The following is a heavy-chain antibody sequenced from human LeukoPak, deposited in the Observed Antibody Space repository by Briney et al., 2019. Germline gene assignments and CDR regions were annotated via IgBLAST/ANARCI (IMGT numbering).Heavy chain of an antibody. V-gene: IGHV3-48*03. CDR2: ISSSGSTI. CDR1: GFAFSSYD. J-gene: IGHJ4*02. CDR3: VRDISGYYFDY. D-gene: IGHD3-22*01. Sequence: GGSLRLSCAVSGFAFSSYDVKWVRQAPGKGLEWVSFISSSGSTINYADSVKGRFTISRDNAKNSLYLQMNSLRAEDTALYYCVRDISGYYFDYWGQGTLVTVSS.